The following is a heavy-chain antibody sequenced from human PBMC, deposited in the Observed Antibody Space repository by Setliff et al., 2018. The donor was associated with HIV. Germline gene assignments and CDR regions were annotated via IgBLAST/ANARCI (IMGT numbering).Heavy chain of an antibody. CDR1: GYTFTDYY. J-gene: IGHJ4*02. CDR2: INPNSSDT. CDR3: ARRVPPIPSGDLDY. Sequence: GASVKVSCKASGYTFTDYYIHWARQAPGQGLEWMGWINPNSSDTNYAQKFQGRVTMTRDTSISTAYMDLSRLRSDDTAVYYCARRVPPIPSGDLDYWGQGTLVTVSS. V-gene: IGHV1-2*02. D-gene: IGHD4-17*01.